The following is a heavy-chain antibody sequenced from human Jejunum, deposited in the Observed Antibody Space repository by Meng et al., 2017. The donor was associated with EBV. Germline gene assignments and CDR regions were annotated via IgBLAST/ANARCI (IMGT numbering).Heavy chain of an antibody. Sequence: QVQLQGSGPGLVKPSETLSPTCTCSGGSGSSGGYYWSWIRQPPGKGLEWIGYIYNSESTNYKSSLKSRVTISADTSKNQFSLRLSSVTAADTAVYYCARDQNGSYFAYWGQGTLVTVSS. CDR2: IYNSEST. D-gene: IGHD1-26*01. CDR3: ARDQNGSYFAY. V-gene: IGHV4-61*08. J-gene: IGHJ4*02. CDR1: GGSGSSGGYY.